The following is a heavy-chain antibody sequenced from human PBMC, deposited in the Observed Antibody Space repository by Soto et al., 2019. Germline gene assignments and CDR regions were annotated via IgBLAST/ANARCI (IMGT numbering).Heavy chain of an antibody. CDR1: GFTFSSYA. J-gene: IGHJ4*02. CDR2: ISGSGGST. V-gene: IGHV3-23*01. CDR3: ANRAYSSSPLTPLPRPLYYFAY. D-gene: IGHD6-6*01. Sequence: GGSLRLSCAASGFTFSSYAMSWVRQAPGKGLEWVSAISGSGGSTYYADSVKGRFTISRDNSKNTLYLQMNSLRAEDTAVYYCANRAYSSSPLTPLPRPLYYFAYWGQGTLVTVSS.